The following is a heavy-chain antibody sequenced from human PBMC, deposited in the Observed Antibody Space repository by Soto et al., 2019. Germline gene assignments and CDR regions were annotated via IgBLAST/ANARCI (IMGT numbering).Heavy chain of an antibody. CDR3: TTGFED. CDR1: GFTFTNYW. Sequence: EVQLVQSGGGSVQPGGSLRLSCAASGFTFTNYWMHWVRQVPGKGLVWVSRIDGVGTGTSYSDSVRGRFTISRDNAENTLYLKMHRLRAEATAVYYCTTGFEDWGQGTMVTVSS. J-gene: IGHJ4*02. CDR2: IDGVGTGT. V-gene: IGHV3-74*01.